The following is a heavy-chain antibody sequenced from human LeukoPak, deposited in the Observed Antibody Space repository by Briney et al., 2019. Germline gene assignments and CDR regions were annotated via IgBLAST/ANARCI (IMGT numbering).Heavy chain of an antibody. CDR1: ASTFTGYN. CDR2: IDPNNGDT. CDR3: ARRSQNGLDAFDI. D-gene: IGHD2-8*01. Sequence: ASVKVTCKASASTFTGYNLHWVRHAPAPGLQLMGWIDPNNGDTEYAQKFQGRVTITRDRSISTAYMELGRLTSDDTAVYYCARRSQNGLDAFDIWGQGTMVTVSS. J-gene: IGHJ3*02. V-gene: IGHV1-2*02.